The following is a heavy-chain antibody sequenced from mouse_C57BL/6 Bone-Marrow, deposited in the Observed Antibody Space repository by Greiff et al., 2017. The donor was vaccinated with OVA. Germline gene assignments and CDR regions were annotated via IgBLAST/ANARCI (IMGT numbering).Heavy chain of an antibody. CDR1: GYTFTSYW. V-gene: IGHV1-7*01. Sequence: QVHVKQPGAELVKPGASVKLSCKASGYTFTSYWMHWVKQRPGQGLEWIGYINPSSGYTKYNQKFKDKATLTADKSSSTAYMQLSSLTYEDSAVYYCARSYYYGSSYGYWGQGTTLTVSS. D-gene: IGHD1-1*01. J-gene: IGHJ2*01. CDR3: ARSYYYGSSYGY. CDR2: INPSSGYT.